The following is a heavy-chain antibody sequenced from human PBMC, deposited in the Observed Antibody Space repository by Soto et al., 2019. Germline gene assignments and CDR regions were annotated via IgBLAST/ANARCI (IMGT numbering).Heavy chain of an antibody. CDR2: MNPNSGNT. J-gene: IGHJ6*04. CDR1: GYTFTSYD. V-gene: IGHV1-8*01. CDR3: AREKTSYGMDV. Sequence: QVQLVQSGAEVKKPGASVKVSCKASGYTFTSYDINWVRQATGQGLEWMGWMNPNSGNTGYAQKFQGRGTMTRNTSISTAYMELISCRSEATAVYYCAREKTSYGMDVCGEGDTVTVSS.